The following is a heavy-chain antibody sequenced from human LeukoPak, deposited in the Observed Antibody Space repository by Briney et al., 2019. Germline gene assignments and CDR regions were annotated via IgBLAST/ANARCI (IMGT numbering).Heavy chain of an antibody. V-gene: IGHV4-39*01. Sequence: PSETLSLTCTVSGGSISSSSYYWGWIRQPPGKGLEWIVSLFYSGSTYYDPSLKSRVTISVDTSKNQFSLKVTSVTAADTAVYYCARHSRYGLYYFDYWGQGTQVTVSS. CDR2: LFYSGST. CDR1: GGSISSSSYY. J-gene: IGHJ4*02. D-gene: IGHD5-18*01. CDR3: ARHSRYGLYYFDY.